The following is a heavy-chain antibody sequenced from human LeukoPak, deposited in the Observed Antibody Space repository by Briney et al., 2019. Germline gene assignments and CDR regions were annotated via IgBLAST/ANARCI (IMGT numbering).Heavy chain of an antibody. V-gene: IGHV3-9*03. CDR2: ISWNSGSI. CDR3: AKDYGDYETSVAFDI. Sequence: PGGSLRLSCAASGFTFDDYAMHWVRQAPGKGLEWVSGISWNSGSIGYVDSVKGRFTISRDNAKNSLYLQMNSLRAEDMALYYCAKDYGDYETSVAFDIWGQGTMVTVSS. D-gene: IGHD4-17*01. CDR1: GFTFDDYA. J-gene: IGHJ3*02.